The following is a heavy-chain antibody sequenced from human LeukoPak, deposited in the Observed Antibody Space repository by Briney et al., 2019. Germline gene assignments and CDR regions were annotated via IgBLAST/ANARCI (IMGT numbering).Heavy chain of an antibody. CDR2: IYFSGST. J-gene: IGHJ4*02. CDR3: ARQSDYCSSTSCYKFFDY. CDR1: GGSISSSSYH. Sequence: SETLSLTCTVSGGSISSSSYHWGWIRQPPGKGLEWIGSIYFSGSTYYNPSLKSRVTISVDTSENQFSLKLSSVTAADTAVYYCARQSDYCSSTSCYKFFDYWGQGTLVTVSS. V-gene: IGHV4-39*01. D-gene: IGHD2-2*02.